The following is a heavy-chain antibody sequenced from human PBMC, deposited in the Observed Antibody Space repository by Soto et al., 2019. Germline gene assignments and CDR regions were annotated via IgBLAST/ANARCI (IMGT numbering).Heavy chain of an antibody. CDR1: CGSFSGYY. V-gene: IGHV4-34*01. Sequence: SETLSLTCAVYCGSFSGYYWSWIRQPPGKGLEWIGEINHSGSTNYNPSLKSRVTISVDTSKNQFSLKLSSVTAADTAVYYCARLRFLEWLRYYYYGMDVWGQGTTVTVSS. CDR2: INHSGST. D-gene: IGHD3-3*01. CDR3: ARLRFLEWLRYYYYGMDV. J-gene: IGHJ6*02.